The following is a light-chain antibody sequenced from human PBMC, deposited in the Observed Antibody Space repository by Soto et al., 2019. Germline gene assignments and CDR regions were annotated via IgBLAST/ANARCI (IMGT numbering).Light chain of an antibody. CDR2: EVT. CDR3: VSYAGSKNV. V-gene: IGLV2-8*01. CDR1: SSDVGAYNY. J-gene: IGLJ1*01. Sequence: QSALTQPPSASGSPGQSVTISCTGTSSDVGAYNYVSWYQQHPGNAPKLMIYEVTKRPSGVPDRFSASKSGNTASLTVSGLQAEDEADYYCVSYAGSKNVFGTGTKLTVL.